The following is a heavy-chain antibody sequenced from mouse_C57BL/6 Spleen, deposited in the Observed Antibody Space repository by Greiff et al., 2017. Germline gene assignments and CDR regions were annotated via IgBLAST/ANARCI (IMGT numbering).Heavy chain of an antibody. D-gene: IGHD2-1*01. J-gene: IGHJ2*01. CDR3: AGGNYGDY. Sequence: QVQLQQSGPELVKPGASVKISCKASGYAFSSSWMNWVKQRPGKGLEWIGRIYPGDGDTNYNGKFKGKATLTADKSSSTAYMQLSSLTSADSAVYFCAGGNYGDYWGQGTTLTVSS. V-gene: IGHV1-82*01. CDR2: IYPGDGDT. CDR1: GYAFSSSW.